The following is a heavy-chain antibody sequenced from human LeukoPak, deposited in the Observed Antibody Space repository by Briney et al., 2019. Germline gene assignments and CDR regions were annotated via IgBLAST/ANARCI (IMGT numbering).Heavy chain of an antibody. J-gene: IGHJ4*02. Sequence: GGSLRLSCAASGFTFSSYGMHWVRQAPGKGLEWVAVISYDGSNKYYEDSVKGRFTISRDNSKNTLYLQMNSLRAEDTAVYYCAKATTTVVTAIDYWGQGTLVTVSS. CDR1: GFTFSSYG. D-gene: IGHD4-23*01. CDR3: AKATTTVVTAIDY. CDR2: ISYDGSNK. V-gene: IGHV3-30*18.